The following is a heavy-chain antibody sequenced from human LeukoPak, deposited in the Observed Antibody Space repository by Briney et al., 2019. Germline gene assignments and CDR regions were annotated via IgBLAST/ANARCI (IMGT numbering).Heavy chain of an antibody. CDR3: ARGLISGSYSRSLDY. V-gene: IGHV4-34*01. Sequence: PSETLSLTCAVYGGSSSGYYWSWIRQPPGKGLEWIGEINHSGSTNYNPSLKSRVTISVDTSKNQFSLKLSSVTAADTAVYYCARGLISGSYSRSLDYWGQGTLVTVSS. J-gene: IGHJ4*02. CDR1: GGSSSGYY. D-gene: IGHD1-26*01. CDR2: INHSGST.